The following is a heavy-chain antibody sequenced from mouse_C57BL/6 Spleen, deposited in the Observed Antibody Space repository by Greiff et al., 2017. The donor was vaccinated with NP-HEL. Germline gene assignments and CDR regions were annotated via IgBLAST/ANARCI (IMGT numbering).Heavy chain of an antibody. CDR2: ISDGGSYT. J-gene: IGHJ4*01. D-gene: IGHD1-1*02. CDR1: GFTFSSYA. CDR3: ARAGSHGAMDY. Sequence: EVNLVESGGGLVKPGGSLKLSCAASGFTFSSYAMSWVRQTPEKRLEWVATISDGGSYTYYPDNVKGRFTISRDNAKNNLYLQMSHLKSEDTAMYYCARAGSHGAMDYWGQGTSVTVSS. V-gene: IGHV5-4*03.